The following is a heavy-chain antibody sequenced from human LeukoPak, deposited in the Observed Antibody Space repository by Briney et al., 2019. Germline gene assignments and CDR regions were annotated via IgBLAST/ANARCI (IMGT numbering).Heavy chain of an antibody. V-gene: IGHV1-69*13. Sequence: SVKVSCKASGYTFTGYYMHWVRQAPGQGLEWMGGIIPIFGTANYAQKFQGRVTITADESTGTAYMELSSLRSEDTAVYYCARESTSYAFDIWGQGTMVTVSS. J-gene: IGHJ3*02. CDR3: ARESTSYAFDI. D-gene: IGHD2-2*01. CDR2: IIPIFGTA. CDR1: GYTFTGYY.